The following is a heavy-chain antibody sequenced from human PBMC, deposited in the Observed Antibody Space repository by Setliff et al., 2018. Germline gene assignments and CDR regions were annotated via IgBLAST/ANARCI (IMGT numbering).Heavy chain of an antibody. CDR1: GFTFSSYG. J-gene: IGHJ4*02. D-gene: IGHD5-18*01. V-gene: IGHV3-33*06. Sequence: LRLSCAASGFTFSSYGMHWVRQAPGKGLEWVAVIWSHGGLKSYVDSVKGRFTIARDNSKNTLYLEMSSLRAEDTAVYYCAKDLGNTYGRENFFDSWGQGTLVTVSS. CDR2: IWSHGGLK. CDR3: AKDLGNTYGRENFFDS.